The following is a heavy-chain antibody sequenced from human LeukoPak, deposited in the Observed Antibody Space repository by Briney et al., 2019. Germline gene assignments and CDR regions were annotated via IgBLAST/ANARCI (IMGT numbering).Heavy chain of an antibody. Sequence: PSGTLSLTCAVSGGSISSSNWWSWVRQPPGKGLEWIGEIYHSGSTNYNPTLKSRVTISVDKSKNQFSLKPSSVTAADTAVYYCARSEVVPAATARDGGYNWFDPWGQGTLVTVSS. D-gene: IGHD2-2*01. CDR2: IYHSGST. CDR1: GGSISSSNW. J-gene: IGHJ5*02. CDR3: ARSEVVPAATARDGGYNWFDP. V-gene: IGHV4-4*02.